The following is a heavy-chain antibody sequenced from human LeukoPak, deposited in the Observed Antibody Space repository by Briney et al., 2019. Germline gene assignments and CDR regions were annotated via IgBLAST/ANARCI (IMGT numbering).Heavy chain of an antibody. CDR3: AKDRYENSGYQNWFDP. J-gene: IGHJ5*02. V-gene: IGHV4-4*02. CDR2: IYHSGST. D-gene: IGHD3-22*01. CDR1: GGSISSSNW. Sequence: SETLSLTCAVSGGSISSSNWWSWVRQPPGKGLEWIGEIYHSGSTNYNPSLKSRVTISVDKSKNQFSLKLSSVTAADTAVYYCAKDRYENSGYQNWFDPWGQGTLVTVSS.